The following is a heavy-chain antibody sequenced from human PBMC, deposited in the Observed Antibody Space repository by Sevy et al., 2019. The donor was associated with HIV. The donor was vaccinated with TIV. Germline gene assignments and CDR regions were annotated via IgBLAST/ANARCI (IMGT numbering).Heavy chain of an antibody. V-gene: IGHV3-21*01. CDR3: AGAYGDYVGGYYFDY. J-gene: IGHJ4*02. D-gene: IGHD4-17*01. CDR1: GFIFSQYS. Sequence: GGSLRLSCAASGFIFSQYSLNWVRQAPGKGLEWVSSITRSSSYIYYADSVKGRFTISRDNAKTSLYLQMNSLRAEDTAVYYCAGAYGDYVGGYYFDYWGQGTLVTVSS. CDR2: ITRSSSYI.